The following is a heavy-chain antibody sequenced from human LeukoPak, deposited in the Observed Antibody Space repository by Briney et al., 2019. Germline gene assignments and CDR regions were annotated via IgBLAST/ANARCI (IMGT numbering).Heavy chain of an antibody. Sequence: GGSLRLSCAASGLTVSTTYMSWVRQAPGKGLDWVSVIYSGGSTSSADSVKGRFTISRDNSKNTLYLQMNSLRAEDTAVYYWASTSVTTGPYYYNYGMDVWGQGTTVTVSS. CDR2: IYSGGST. J-gene: IGHJ6*02. CDR3: ASTSVTTGPYYYNYGMDV. V-gene: IGHV3-66*01. D-gene: IGHD4-17*01. CDR1: GLTVSTTY.